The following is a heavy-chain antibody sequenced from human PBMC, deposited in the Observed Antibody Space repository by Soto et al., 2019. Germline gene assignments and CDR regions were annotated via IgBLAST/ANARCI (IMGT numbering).Heavy chain of an antibody. CDR3: ARAYSSSWYMGY. V-gene: IGHV1-3*05. Sequence: QVQLVQSGAEEKKPGASVKVSCKASGYTFTSYAMHWVRQAPGQRLEWMGWINAGNGNTKYSQKFQGRVTITRDTSVSAADMELSSLRSEDTAVYYCARAYSSSWYMGYLVQGTLVTVSS. J-gene: IGHJ4*02. CDR1: GYTFTSYA. D-gene: IGHD6-13*01. CDR2: INAGNGNT.